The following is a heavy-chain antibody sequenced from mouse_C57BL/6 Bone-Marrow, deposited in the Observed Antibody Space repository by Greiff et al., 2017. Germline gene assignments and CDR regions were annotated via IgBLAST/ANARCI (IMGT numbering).Heavy chain of an antibody. J-gene: IGHJ3*01. Sequence: EVQLQQSGAELVRTGASVKLSCTTSGFNIKDDYIHWVKQRPEQGLEWIGWIDPENGDAEYASKFQGKATITADTSSNTAYLQLSSLTSEDTAVYYCTTIRYWGQGTLVTVSA. CDR1: GFNIKDDY. CDR2: IDPENGDA. V-gene: IGHV14-4*01. CDR3: TTIRY.